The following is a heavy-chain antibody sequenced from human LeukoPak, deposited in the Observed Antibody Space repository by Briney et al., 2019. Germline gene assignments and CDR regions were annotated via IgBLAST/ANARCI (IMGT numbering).Heavy chain of an antibody. D-gene: IGHD3-10*01. V-gene: IGHV4-59*01. J-gene: IGHJ6*02. CDR1: GGSMSGFF. CDR3: ARTSRHFYGSGTNLTPWPAGMDV. CDR2: IYYSGSST. Sequence: PSETLSLTCTVSGGSMSGFFWTWIRQPPGRKLEWIGSIYYSGSSTKYNPSLKSRVTISVDTSKSQFSLNLNSATAADTAVYYCARTSRHFYGSGTNLTPWPAGMDVWGQGTTVTVSS.